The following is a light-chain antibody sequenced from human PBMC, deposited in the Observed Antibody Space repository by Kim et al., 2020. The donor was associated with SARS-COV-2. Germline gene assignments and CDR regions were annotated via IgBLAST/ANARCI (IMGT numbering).Light chain of an antibody. Sequence: IVLTQSPGTLSLSPGERATLSCRASKSVSSSYLAWYQQKPGQAPRLLIYGASSRATGIPDRFSGSGSGTDFTLTISRLEPEDFAVYYCQQYGSSRTFGQGTKVDIK. CDR1: KSVSSSY. CDR3: QQYGSSRT. CDR2: GAS. J-gene: IGKJ1*01. V-gene: IGKV3-20*01.